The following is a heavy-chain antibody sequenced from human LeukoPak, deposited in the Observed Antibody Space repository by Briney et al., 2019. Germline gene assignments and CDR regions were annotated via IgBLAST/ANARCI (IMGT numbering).Heavy chain of an antibody. CDR3: ARGMELVSTPFYH. CDR2: IYNSGST. CDR1: GASLSNYY. V-gene: IGHV4-59*01. J-gene: IGHJ1*01. Sequence: SETLSLTCTVSGASLSNYYWTWIRQPPGKGLEWIGYIYNSGSTNYDPSLKSRVTISMDMSKKQFSLKLTSVTAADTAVYYCARGMELVSTPFYHWGQGTLVTVSS. D-gene: IGHD5/OR15-5a*01.